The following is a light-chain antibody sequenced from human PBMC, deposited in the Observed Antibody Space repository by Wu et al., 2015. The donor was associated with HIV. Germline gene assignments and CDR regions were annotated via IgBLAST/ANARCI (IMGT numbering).Light chain of an antibody. Sequence: DIQLTQSPSSLSASVGDRVTITCRASQSINTYLNWYQQKPGKAPTLLIYGASTLQSGVPLRFSGGGSGTDFTLTITSLQREDFATYYCQQSYRPPWTFG. J-gene: IGKJ1*01. CDR1: QSINTY. V-gene: IGKV1-39*01. CDR2: GAS. CDR3: QQSYRPPWT.